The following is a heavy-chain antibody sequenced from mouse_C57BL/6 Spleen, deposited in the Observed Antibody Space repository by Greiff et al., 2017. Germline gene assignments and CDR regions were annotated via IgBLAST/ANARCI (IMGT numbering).Heavy chain of an antibody. CDR3: ARSDYYGSRPYFDY. V-gene: IGHV1-18*01. Sequence: VQLQQSGPELVKPGASVKIPCKASGYTFTDYNMDWVKQSHGKSLEWIGDINPNNGGTIYNQKFKGKATLTVDKSSSTAYMELRSLTSEDTAVYYCARSDYYGSRPYFDYWGQGTTLTVSS. D-gene: IGHD1-1*01. CDR2: INPNNGGT. CDR1: GYTFTDYN. J-gene: IGHJ2*01.